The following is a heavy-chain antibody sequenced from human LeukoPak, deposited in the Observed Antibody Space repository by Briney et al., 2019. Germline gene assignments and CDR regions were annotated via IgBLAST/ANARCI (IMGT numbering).Heavy chain of an antibody. CDR2: ILHSGSN. CDR1: GYSISSGYY. V-gene: IGHV4-38-2*02. D-gene: IGHD2-15*01. Sequence: SETLSLTCTVSGYSISSGYYWGWIRPPPGEGLEWIGRILHSGSNFYNASLKSRVTIPVDTSKNQFSLKLSSVTAADTAVYYCARRPRGGKYCSGGSCYLGLNAFDIWGQGTMVTVSS. CDR3: ARRPRGGKYCSGGSCYLGLNAFDI. J-gene: IGHJ3*02.